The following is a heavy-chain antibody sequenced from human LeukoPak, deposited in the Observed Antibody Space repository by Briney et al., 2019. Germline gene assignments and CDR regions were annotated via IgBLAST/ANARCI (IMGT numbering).Heavy chain of an antibody. Sequence: ASVKVSCKASGGTFSSYAISWVRQAPGQGLEWMGGIIPIFGTANYAQKFQGRVTITADESTSTAYMELSSLRSEDTAVYYCASTGYSYGLPFDYWGRGTLVTVSS. CDR3: ASTGYSYGLPFDY. J-gene: IGHJ4*02. D-gene: IGHD5-18*01. CDR1: GGTFSSYA. CDR2: IIPIFGTA. V-gene: IGHV1-69*13.